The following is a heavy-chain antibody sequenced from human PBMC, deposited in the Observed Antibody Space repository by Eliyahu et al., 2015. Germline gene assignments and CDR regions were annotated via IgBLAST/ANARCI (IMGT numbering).Heavy chain of an antibody. V-gene: IGHV4-31*03. CDR1: GGXIRGHGGGYQ. Sequence: QVQLQESGPGLVKPSQTLSLTCTVSGGXIRGHGGGYQWAWXRQHPXKGLEWSGYLNFRGSTXYNPSLESRVSISVDTSKNQFYLNLRSVTAADTAVYYCAREVVTSVSWFDPWGQGTLVTISS. CDR2: LNFRGST. D-gene: IGHD2-21*02. CDR3: AREVVTSVSWFDP. J-gene: IGHJ5*02.